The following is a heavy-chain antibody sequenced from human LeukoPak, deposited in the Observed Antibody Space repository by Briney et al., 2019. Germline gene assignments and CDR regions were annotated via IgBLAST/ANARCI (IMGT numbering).Heavy chain of an antibody. J-gene: IGHJ3*02. CDR1: GFTFTNAW. CDR3: ARSQKARPLLRYFDWSYPDDAFDI. Sequence: GGSLRLSCAASGFTFTNAWMSWVRQAPGKGLEWIGRIKSKSDGGTTDYAAPVKGRFTMSRDDSKNTVYMQMNSLKTEDTAVYYCARSQKARPLLRYFDWSYPDDAFDIWGQGTMVTVSS. V-gene: IGHV3-15*01. CDR2: IKSKSDGGTT. D-gene: IGHD3-9*01.